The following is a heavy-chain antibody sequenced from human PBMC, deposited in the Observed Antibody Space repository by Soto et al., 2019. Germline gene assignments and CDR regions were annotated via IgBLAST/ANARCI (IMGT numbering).Heavy chain of an antibody. D-gene: IGHD1-26*01. Sequence: SETLSLTCTVSGGSISSGGYYWSWIRQHPGKGLEWIGYIYYSGSTYYNPSPKSRVTISVDTSKNQFSLKLSSVTAADTAVYYCARGGHSECLEIYGMDVWGQGTTVTVSS. CDR2: IYYSGST. CDR1: GGSISSGGYY. CDR3: ARGGHSECLEIYGMDV. J-gene: IGHJ6*02. V-gene: IGHV4-31*03.